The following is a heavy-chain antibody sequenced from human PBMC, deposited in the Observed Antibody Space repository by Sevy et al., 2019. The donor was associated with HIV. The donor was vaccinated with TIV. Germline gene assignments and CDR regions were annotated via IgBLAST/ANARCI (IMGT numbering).Heavy chain of an antibody. Sequence: ASVKVSCKASGGTFSSYAISWVRQAPGQGLEWMGGIIPIFGTANYAQKFQGRVTITADESTSTAYMELSSLRSGDTAVYYCARDRVEYDSSGWFDYWGQGTLVTVSS. D-gene: IGHD3-22*01. J-gene: IGHJ4*02. V-gene: IGHV1-69*13. CDR2: IIPIFGTA. CDR1: GGTFSSYA. CDR3: ARDRVEYDSSGWFDY.